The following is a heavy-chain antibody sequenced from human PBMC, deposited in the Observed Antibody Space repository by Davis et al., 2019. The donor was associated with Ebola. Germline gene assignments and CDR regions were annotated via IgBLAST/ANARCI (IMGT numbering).Heavy chain of an antibody. J-gene: IGHJ4*02. CDR2: INHSGST. CDR3: ARGDYYGSGSTDY. Sequence: GSLRLSCAVSGGSISSSNWWSWVRQPPGKGLEWIGEINHSGSTNYNPSLKSRVTISVDTSKNQFSLKLSSVTAADTAVYYCARGDYYGSGSTDYWGQGTLVTVSS. CDR1: GGSISSSNW. D-gene: IGHD3-10*01. V-gene: IGHV4-4*02.